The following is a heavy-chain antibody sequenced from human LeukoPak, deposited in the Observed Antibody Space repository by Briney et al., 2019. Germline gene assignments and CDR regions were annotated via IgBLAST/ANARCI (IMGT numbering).Heavy chain of an antibody. J-gene: IGHJ4*02. CDR1: GYTFTGYY. V-gene: IGHV1-2*02. Sequence: ASVKVSCKASGYTFTGYYMHWVRQAPGQGLEWMGWINPNSGGTNYAQKFQGRVTMTRDTSISAAYMELSRLRSDDTAVYYCARKRPTDYYDSSGYSNWGQGTLVTVSS. D-gene: IGHD3-22*01. CDR3: ARKRPTDYYDSSGYSN. CDR2: INPNSGGT.